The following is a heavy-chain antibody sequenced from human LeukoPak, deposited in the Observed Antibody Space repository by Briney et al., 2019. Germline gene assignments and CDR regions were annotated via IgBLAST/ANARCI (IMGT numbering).Heavy chain of an antibody. CDR1: GYTFTSYA. Sequence: ASVKVSCKASGYTFTSYAMNWVRQAPGPGLEWMGWINTNTGNPTYAQGFTGRFVFSLDTPVSTAYLQISSLKAEDTAVYYCARTLWFGELLYDFDYWGQGTLVTVSS. CDR3: ARTLWFGELLYDFDY. CDR2: INTNTGNP. V-gene: IGHV7-4-1*02. D-gene: IGHD3-10*01. J-gene: IGHJ4*02.